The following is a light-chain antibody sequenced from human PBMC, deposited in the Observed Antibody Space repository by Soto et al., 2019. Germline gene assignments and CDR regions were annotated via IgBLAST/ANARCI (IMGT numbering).Light chain of an antibody. Sequence: DLGMTQAPCTRSASVGDRVSIACRASQSVSTWLAWYQQKPGKAPTLLIYKASTLESGVPSRFSGGGSGTEFTLTISGLQPDESATYFRQHHESYPLTLGGATK. CDR1: QSVSTW. J-gene: IGKJ4*01. CDR3: QHHESYPLT. V-gene: IGKV1-5*03. CDR2: KAS.